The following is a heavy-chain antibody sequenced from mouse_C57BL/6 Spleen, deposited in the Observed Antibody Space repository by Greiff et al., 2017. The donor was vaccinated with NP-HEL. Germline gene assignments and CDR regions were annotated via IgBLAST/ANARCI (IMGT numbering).Heavy chain of an antibody. CDR3: AREARISYYFDY. J-gene: IGHJ2*01. D-gene: IGHD6-1*01. Sequence: VKLVESGAELARPGASVKMSCKASGYTFTSYTMHWVKQRPGQGLEWIGYINPSSGYTKYNQKFKDKATLTADKSSSTAYMQLSSLTSEDSAVYYCAREARISYYFDYWGQGTTLTVSS. CDR1: GYTFTSYT. CDR2: INPSSGYT. V-gene: IGHV1-4*01.